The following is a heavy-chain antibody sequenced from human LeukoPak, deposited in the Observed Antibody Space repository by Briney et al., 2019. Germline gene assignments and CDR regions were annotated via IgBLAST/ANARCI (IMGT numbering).Heavy chain of an antibody. V-gene: IGHV3-30*03. D-gene: IGHD3-22*01. CDR3: ARAPYCDSSGYYW. Sequence: GGSLRLSCEASGFIFSTYGMHWVSQAPGKGLEWVAAISKDGSEKFYEDSVKGRFTISRDNSKNTLYLQMNSLRAEDTAVYYCARAPYCDSSGYYWWGQGTLVTVSS. J-gene: IGHJ4*02. CDR2: ISKDGSEK. CDR1: GFIFSTYG.